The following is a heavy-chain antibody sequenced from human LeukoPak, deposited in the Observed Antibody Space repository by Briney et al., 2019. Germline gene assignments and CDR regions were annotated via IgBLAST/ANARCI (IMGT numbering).Heavy chain of an antibody. J-gene: IGHJ3*02. CDR2: ISSSSSYI. Sequence: GGSLRLSCAASGFTFSSYAMSWVRQAPGKGLEWVSSISSSSSYIYYADSVKGRFTISRDNAKNSLYLQMNSLRAEDTAVYYCARLGPYDAFDIWGQGTMVTVSS. CDR3: ARLGPYDAFDI. V-gene: IGHV3-21*01. CDR1: GFTFSSYA.